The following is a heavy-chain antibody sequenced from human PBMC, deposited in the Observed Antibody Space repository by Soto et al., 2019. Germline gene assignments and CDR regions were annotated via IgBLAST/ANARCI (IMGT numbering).Heavy chain of an antibody. CDR2: IYYSGST. CDR3: ARLYFSGGSCYSVTWFDP. J-gene: IGHJ5*02. D-gene: IGHD2-15*01. CDR1: GGSISSGGYY. V-gene: IGHV4-31*03. Sequence: TSETLSLTCTVSGGSISSGGYYWSWIRQHPGKGLEWIGYIYYSGSTYYNPSLKSRVTISVDTSKNQFSLKLSSVTAADTAVYYCARLYFSGGSCYSVTWFDPWGQGTLVTVSS.